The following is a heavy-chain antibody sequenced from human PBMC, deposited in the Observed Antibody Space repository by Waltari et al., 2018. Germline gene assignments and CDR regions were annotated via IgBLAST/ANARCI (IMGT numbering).Heavy chain of an antibody. CDR3: AKVYSGYDSYWYFDL. Sequence: EVQLVESGGGLVQPGGSLRLSCAASGFTFSSYAMSWVRQAPGKGLEWVSAISGSGGSTTYADSVKVRFTRSRDNSKNTLYLQMNSLRAEDTAVYYCAKVYSGYDSYWYFDLWGRGTLVTVSS. J-gene: IGHJ2*01. V-gene: IGHV3-23*04. CDR1: GFTFSSYA. CDR2: ISGSGGST. D-gene: IGHD5-12*01.